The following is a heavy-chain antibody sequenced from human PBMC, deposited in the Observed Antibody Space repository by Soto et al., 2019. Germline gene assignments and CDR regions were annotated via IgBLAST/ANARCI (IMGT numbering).Heavy chain of an antibody. D-gene: IGHD1-26*01. J-gene: IGHJ4*02. CDR1: GYTFTVYY. V-gene: IGHV1-2*02. Sequence: ASLKGSCKAFGYTFTVYYMHWGSQDTGQGLEWMGWINPKSGGTMYPQKFQGRVTMTWDTSISTAYMALTRLRSDDTAVYYCARDLAKGGGSAGFDYWGQGTLVTVSS. CDR2: INPKSGGT. CDR3: ARDLAKGGGSAGFDY.